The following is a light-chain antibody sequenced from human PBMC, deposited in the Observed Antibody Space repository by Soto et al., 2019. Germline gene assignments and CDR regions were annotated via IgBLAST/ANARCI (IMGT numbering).Light chain of an antibody. Sequence: QSALTQPPSASGSPGQSVTISCTGSTSDVGGYEYVSWYQQHPGKAPKLMIFEVNKRPSGVPNRFSGSKSGNTASLTVSGLQSEDEASYYCSSFAGANIGVFGGGTKVTVL. J-gene: IGLJ3*02. V-gene: IGLV2-8*01. CDR2: EVN. CDR1: TSDVGGYEY. CDR3: SSFAGANIGV.